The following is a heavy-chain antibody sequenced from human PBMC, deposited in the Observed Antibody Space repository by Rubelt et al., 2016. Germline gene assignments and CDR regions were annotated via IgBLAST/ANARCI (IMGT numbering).Heavy chain of an antibody. J-gene: IGHJ6*02. CDR1: GGSISSSSYY. CDR2: INHSGST. D-gene: IGHD4-23*01. CDR3: ARQDYAGYGYYYGMDV. V-gene: IGHV4-39*07. Sequence: QLQLQESGPGLVKPSETLSLTCTVSGGSISSSSYYWGWIRQPPGKGLEWIGEINHSGSTNYNPSLKSRVTISGDTSKNQFSLKLSSVTAADTAVYDCARQDYAGYGYYYGMDVWGQGTTVTVSS.